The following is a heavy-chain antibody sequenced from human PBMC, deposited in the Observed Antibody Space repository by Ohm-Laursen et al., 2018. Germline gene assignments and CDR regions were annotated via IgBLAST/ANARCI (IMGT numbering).Heavy chain of an antibody. J-gene: IGHJ4*02. V-gene: IGHV4-61*01. CDR1: GGSISRSSYY. CDR2: IYSSGST. Sequence: SETLSLTCSVSGGSISRSSYYWSWIRQSPGKGLEWIGYIYSSGSTNYNPSLKSRVTISVDTSKNQFSLNLTSVTAADTAVYYCARDVDSWGQGTLVTVSS. CDR3: ARDVDS.